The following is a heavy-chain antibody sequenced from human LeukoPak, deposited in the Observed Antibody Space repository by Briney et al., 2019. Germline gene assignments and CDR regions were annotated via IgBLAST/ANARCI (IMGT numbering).Heavy chain of an antibody. CDR1: GFTFSSYS. CDR2: IGISSGNT. D-gene: IGHD2-2*01. J-gene: IGHJ4*02. V-gene: IGHV3-48*01. CDR3: ARDTKYAFDN. Sequence: PGGSLRLSCAASGFTFSSYSMNWVRQAPGKGLEWISYIGISSGNTKYAGSVKGRFTISGDKAKNSLYLQMNSLRVEDTAVYYCARDTKYAFDNWGQGTLVTVSS.